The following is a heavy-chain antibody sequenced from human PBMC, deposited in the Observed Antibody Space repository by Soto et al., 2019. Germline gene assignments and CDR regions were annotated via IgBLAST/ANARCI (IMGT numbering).Heavy chain of an antibody. CDR1: GFTFTSSA. CDR2: IVVGSGNT. D-gene: IGHD3-3*01. J-gene: IGHJ3*02. V-gene: IGHV1-58*02. Sequence: ASVKVSCKASGFTFTSSAMQWVRQARGQRLEWIGWIVVGSGNTNYAQKFQERVTITRDMSTSTAYMELSSLRSEDTAVYYCAADPDYDFWSGLHAFDIWGQGTMVTVSS. CDR3: AADPDYDFWSGLHAFDI.